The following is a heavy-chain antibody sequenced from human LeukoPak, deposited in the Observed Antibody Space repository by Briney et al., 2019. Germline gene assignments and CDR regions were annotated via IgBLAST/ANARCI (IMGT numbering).Heavy chain of an antibody. D-gene: IGHD6-25*01. CDR3: ARANQRDAFDI. J-gene: IGHJ3*02. Sequence: GGSLRLSCAASGFTFSSYSMNWVRQAPGKGLEWVSSISSSSSYIYYADSVKGRITISRDNAKNSLYLQMNSLRAEDTAVYYCARANQRDAFDIWGQGTMVTVSS. CDR2: ISSSSSYI. CDR1: GFTFSSYS. V-gene: IGHV3-21*01.